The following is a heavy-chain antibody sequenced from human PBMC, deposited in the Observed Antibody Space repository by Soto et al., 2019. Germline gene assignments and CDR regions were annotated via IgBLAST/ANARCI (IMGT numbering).Heavy chain of an antibody. J-gene: IGHJ4*02. Sequence: LSLTCTVSGGSISSYYWSWIRQPPGKGLEWIGYIYYSGSTNYNPSLKSRVTISVDTSKNQFSLKLSSVTAADTAVYYCARDVFHFDYWGQGTLVTVSS. D-gene: IGHD3-3*01. CDR1: GGSISSYY. V-gene: IGHV4-59*01. CDR3: ARDVFHFDY. CDR2: IYYSGST.